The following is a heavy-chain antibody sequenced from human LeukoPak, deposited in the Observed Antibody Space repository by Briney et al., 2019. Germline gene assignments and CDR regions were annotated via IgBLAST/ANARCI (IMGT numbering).Heavy chain of an antibody. V-gene: IGHV3-23*01. J-gene: IGHJ3*01. CDR3: ARCTASCYANAFDV. D-gene: IGHD2-2*01. CDR2: INGGGDAT. CDR1: GFTFNNNA. Sequence: GGSLRLSCATSGFTFNNNAMSWVRQAPGKRLDWVSAINGGGDATEYADSVKGRFTISRDNSKNTLYLQMNSLRPEDTAVYYCARCTASCYANAFDVWGPGTLLTVSS.